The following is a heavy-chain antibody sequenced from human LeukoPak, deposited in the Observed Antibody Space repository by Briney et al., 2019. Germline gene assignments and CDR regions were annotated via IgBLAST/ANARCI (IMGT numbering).Heavy chain of an antibody. V-gene: IGHV1-3*01. Sequence: KFQGRVTITRDTSANTAYMELSSLRSEDTAVYYCASSVVVPAALDYWGQGTLVTVSS. J-gene: IGHJ4*02. CDR3: ASSVVVPAALDY. D-gene: IGHD2-2*01.